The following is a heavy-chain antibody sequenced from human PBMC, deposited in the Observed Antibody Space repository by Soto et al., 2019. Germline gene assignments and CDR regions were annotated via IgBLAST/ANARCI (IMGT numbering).Heavy chain of an antibody. Sequence: PGESLKISFKGSGYSLTSYWIGWVRQMPGKVLELMGIIYPGDSDTRYSPSFQGQVTISADKSISTAYLQWSRLKASDTAMYYCAGPSGYSYYYYGMGVWGQGTTVTVSS. CDR3: AGPSGYSYYYYGMGV. J-gene: IGHJ6*02. CDR2: IYPGDSDT. D-gene: IGHD5-12*01. CDR1: GYSLTSYW. V-gene: IGHV5-51*01.